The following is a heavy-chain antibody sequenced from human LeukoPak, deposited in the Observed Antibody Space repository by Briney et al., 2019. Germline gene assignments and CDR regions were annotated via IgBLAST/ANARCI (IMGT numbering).Heavy chain of an antibody. Sequence: SGESLKISRKGSGYSFTSYWIGWVRQMPGKGLEWMGIIYPGDSDTRYSPSFQGQVTISADKSISTAYLQWSSLKASDTAMYYCARQNTAMVLGSDYWGQGTLVTVSS. CDR1: GYSFTSYW. J-gene: IGHJ4*02. CDR3: ARQNTAMVLGSDY. CDR2: IYPGDSDT. V-gene: IGHV5-51*01. D-gene: IGHD5-18*01.